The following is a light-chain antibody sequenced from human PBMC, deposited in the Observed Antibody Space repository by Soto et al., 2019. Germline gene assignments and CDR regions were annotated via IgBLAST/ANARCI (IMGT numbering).Light chain of an antibody. Sequence: VLTQSPGTLSLSPGERATLSCRASQSVNSRYLAWYQQKPGRAPRLLIYDTSSRATDIPDRFSGSGSGTDFTLTISRLEPEDFSLYYCQQYGSSPLTFGGGTKVEIK. CDR1: QSVNSRY. V-gene: IGKV3-20*01. J-gene: IGKJ4*01. CDR3: QQYGSSPLT. CDR2: DTS.